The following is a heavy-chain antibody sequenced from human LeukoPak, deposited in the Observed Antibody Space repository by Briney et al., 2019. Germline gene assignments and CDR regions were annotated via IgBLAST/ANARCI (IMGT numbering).Heavy chain of an antibody. J-gene: IGHJ4*02. Sequence: PSETLSLTCTVSGVSIRTYYWNWIRQAAGGGLEWIGRIYASGSTNYNPSLKSRVSMSLDGSKNQFSLTLTSVTAADTAVYYCARGPLWFADYWGQGTLVTVSS. V-gene: IGHV4-4*07. CDR3: ARGPLWFADY. D-gene: IGHD3-10*01. CDR2: IYASGST. CDR1: GVSIRTYY.